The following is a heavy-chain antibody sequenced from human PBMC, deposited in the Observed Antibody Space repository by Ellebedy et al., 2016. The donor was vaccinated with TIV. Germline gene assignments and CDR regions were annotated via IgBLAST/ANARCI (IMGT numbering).Heavy chain of an antibody. J-gene: IGHJ4*02. CDR3: TRRTNSGYDY. CDR1: GYSFTNYW. V-gene: IGHV5-10-1*01. D-gene: IGHD5-12*01. CDR2: IDPTDSST. Sequence: GESLKISCKGSGYSFTNYWISWVRQMPGKGLEWMGKIDPTDSSTLYSPSFHGHVTISADKSITTAYLQWSGLKASDTAIYYCTRRTNSGYDYWGQGTLVTVSS.